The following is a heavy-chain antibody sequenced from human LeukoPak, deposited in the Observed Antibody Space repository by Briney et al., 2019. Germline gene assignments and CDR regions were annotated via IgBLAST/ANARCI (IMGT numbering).Heavy chain of an antibody. D-gene: IGHD3-22*01. Sequence: ASVKVSCKVSGYTFTELSMHWVRQAPGQGLEWMGGFDPEDGETIYAQKFQGRVTMTEDTSTDTAYMELSSLRSEDTAVYYCAAYYYDSSGYQTTNDYWGQGTLVTVSS. CDR3: AAYYYDSSGYQTTNDY. CDR1: GYTFTELS. CDR2: FDPEDGET. J-gene: IGHJ4*02. V-gene: IGHV1-24*01.